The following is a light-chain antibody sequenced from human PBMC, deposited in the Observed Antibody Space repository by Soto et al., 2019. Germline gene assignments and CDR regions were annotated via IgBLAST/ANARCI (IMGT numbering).Light chain of an antibody. CDR3: CSYAGGGTYV. CDR1: SSDVGNYNL. CDR2: EGT. V-gene: IGLV2-23*01. Sequence: QSALTQPASVSGSPGQSITISCTGTSSDVGNYNLVSWYQQHPGKAPKLMTYEGTERPSGVSNRFSGSKSGNTASLTISGLQAEDEADYYFCSYAGGGTYVFGTGTKVTVL. J-gene: IGLJ1*01.